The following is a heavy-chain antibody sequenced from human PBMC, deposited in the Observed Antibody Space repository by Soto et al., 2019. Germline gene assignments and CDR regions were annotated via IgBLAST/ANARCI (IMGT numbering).Heavy chain of an antibody. CDR1: GYTFTSYA. Sequence: ASVKVSCKASGYTFTSYAMHWVRQAPGQRLEWMGWINAGNGNTKYSQKFQGRVTITRDTSASTAYMELSSLRSEDTALYYCAGPMVRGAQLGAPYYYYGMDVWGQGTTVTVSS. CDR3: AGPMVRGAQLGAPYYYYGMDV. V-gene: IGHV1-3*01. D-gene: IGHD3-10*01. J-gene: IGHJ6*02. CDR2: INAGNGNT.